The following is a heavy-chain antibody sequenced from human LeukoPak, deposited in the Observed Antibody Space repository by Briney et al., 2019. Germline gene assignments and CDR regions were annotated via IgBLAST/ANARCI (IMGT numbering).Heavy chain of an antibody. V-gene: IGHV4-34*01. J-gene: IGHJ3*02. Sequence: SETLSLTCAVYGGSFSGYYWSWIRQPPGKGLEWIGEINHSGSTNYNPSLKSRVTISVDTSKNQFSLKLSSVTAADTAVYYCARDNFGDYDSSGYHDAFDIWGQGTVVTVSS. D-gene: IGHD3-22*01. CDR1: GGSFSGYY. CDR2: INHSGST. CDR3: ARDNFGDYDSSGYHDAFDI.